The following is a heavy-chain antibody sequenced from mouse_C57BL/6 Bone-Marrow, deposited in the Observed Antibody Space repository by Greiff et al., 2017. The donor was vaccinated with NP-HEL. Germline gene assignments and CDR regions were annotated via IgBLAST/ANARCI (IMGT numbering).Heavy chain of an antibody. J-gene: IGHJ2*01. CDR3: ARKASNYDY. Sequence: VQLQQPGAELVMPGASVKLSCKASGYTFTSYWMHWVKQRPGQGLEWIGEIDPSDSYTNYNQKFKGKSTLTVDKSSSTAYMRLSSLTSEDSAVYYCARKASNYDYWGQGTTLTVSS. CDR1: GYTFTSYW. D-gene: IGHD2-5*01. V-gene: IGHV1-69*01. CDR2: IDPSDSYT.